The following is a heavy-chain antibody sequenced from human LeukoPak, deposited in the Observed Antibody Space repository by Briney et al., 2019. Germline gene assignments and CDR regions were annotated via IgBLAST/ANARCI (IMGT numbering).Heavy chain of an antibody. D-gene: IGHD1-26*01. Sequence: GGSLRLSCAASGFTFKRYAMHWVRQAPGKGLEWVAVISYDGSNKYYADSVKGRFTISRDNSKNTLYLQMNSLRAEDTAVYYCARSRWELLTGFWFDPWGQGTLVTVSS. CDR1: GFTFKRYA. CDR3: ARSRWELLTGFWFDP. J-gene: IGHJ5*02. CDR2: ISYDGSNK. V-gene: IGHV3-30*04.